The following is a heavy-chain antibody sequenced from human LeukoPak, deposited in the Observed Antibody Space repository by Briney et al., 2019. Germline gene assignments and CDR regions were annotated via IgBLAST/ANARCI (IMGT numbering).Heavy chain of an antibody. Sequence: SETLSLTCTVSGGSISSYYWSWIRQPPGKGLDWIGYIYYSGSTNYSASLKSRLTISVDTSKNQFSLKLSSVTAADTAVYYCARTYGSSGLGYFDLWGRGTLVTVSS. CDR1: GGSISSYY. CDR3: ARTYGSSGLGYFDL. V-gene: IGHV4-59*01. CDR2: IYYSGST. J-gene: IGHJ2*01. D-gene: IGHD6-13*01.